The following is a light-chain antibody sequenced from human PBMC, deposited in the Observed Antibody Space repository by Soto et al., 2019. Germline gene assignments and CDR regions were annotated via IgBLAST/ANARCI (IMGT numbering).Light chain of an antibody. CDR3: QSYDSSLSAVV. CDR2: GNS. Sequence: QSVLTQPPSVSGAPVQRVTISCTGSSSNIGADYDVHWYQQLPGTAPKLLIYGNSNRPSGVPDRCSGSKSGTSASLAITGLQAEDEADYYCQSYDSSLSAVVFGGGTKLTVL. CDR1: SSNIGADYD. J-gene: IGLJ3*02. V-gene: IGLV1-40*01.